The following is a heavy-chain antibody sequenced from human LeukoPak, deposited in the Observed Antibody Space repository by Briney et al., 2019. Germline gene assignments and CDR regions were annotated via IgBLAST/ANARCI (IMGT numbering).Heavy chain of an antibody. V-gene: IGHV4-59*08. CDR2: IYYSGST. D-gene: IGHD2-15*01. CDR1: GGSISSYY. CDR3: ARHCSGGNCYFNGMDV. Sequence: SETLSLTCTVSGGSISSYYWSWIRQPPGKGLEWIGYIYYSGSTNYSPSLKSRVTISVDTSKNQFSLKLSSVTAADTAVYYCARHCSGGNCYFNGMDVWGQGTTVTVS. J-gene: IGHJ6*02.